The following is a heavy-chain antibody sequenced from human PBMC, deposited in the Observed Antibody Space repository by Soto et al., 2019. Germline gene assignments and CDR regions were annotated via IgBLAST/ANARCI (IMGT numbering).Heavy chain of an antibody. V-gene: IGHV3-7*01. CDR3: PGGGGWVIDS. Sequence: EVQLVESGGGLVQPGGSLRLSCAASKFTFSSYWMNWVRQAPGKGLEWVANIKQDGSEKYYVDSVKGRFTISRDNAKNALYLQMNSLRAEDTAVYYCPGGGGWVIDSWGQGALVTVSS. J-gene: IGHJ4*02. CDR1: KFTFSSYW. D-gene: IGHD3-16*01. CDR2: IKQDGSEK.